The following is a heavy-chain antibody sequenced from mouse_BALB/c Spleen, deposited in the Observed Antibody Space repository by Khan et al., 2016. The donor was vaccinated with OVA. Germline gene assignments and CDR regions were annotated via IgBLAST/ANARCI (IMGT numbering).Heavy chain of an antibody. CDR1: GYSFTNYD. D-gene: IGHD1-1*02. CDR3: TGGYSRKFDS. V-gene: IGHV1-75*01. J-gene: IGHJ2*01. CDR2: IFPGNGNI. Sequence: VQLQESGTELLKPGTSVKLSCKASGYSFTNYDINWVRQRPEQGLEWIGWIFPGNGNIQYNEKFKDKATLTIDKSSSTAYLRLSRLPSEDSGVYFWTGGYSRKFDSWGQGTILTVSS.